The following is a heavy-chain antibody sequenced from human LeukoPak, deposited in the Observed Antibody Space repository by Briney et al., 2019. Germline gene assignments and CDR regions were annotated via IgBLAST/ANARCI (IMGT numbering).Heavy chain of an antibody. CDR3: RAVAGSNKIDY. CDR2: MNPNSGGT. V-gene: IGHV1-2*02. Sequence: ASVKVSCKASGYTFTGYYMHWVRQAPGQGLEWMGWMNPNSGGTNYAQKFQGRVTMTRDTSISTAYMELSRLRSDDTAVYYCRAVAGSNKIDYWGQGTLVTVSS. J-gene: IGHJ4*02. CDR1: GYTFTGYY. D-gene: IGHD6-19*01.